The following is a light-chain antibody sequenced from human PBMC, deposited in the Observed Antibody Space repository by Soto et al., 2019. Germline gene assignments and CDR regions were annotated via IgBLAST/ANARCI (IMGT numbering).Light chain of an antibody. Sequence: QSALTQPASVSGSPGQSITISCTGTSSDVGGYSYVSWYQQHPGKAPKLMIYDVSNRPSGVSNRFSGSKSGTTASLTISGLQAEDEADYYCSSYTSSNSVVFGGGTKLTVL. V-gene: IGLV2-14*01. CDR2: DVS. J-gene: IGLJ2*01. CDR1: SSDVGGYSY. CDR3: SSYTSSNSVV.